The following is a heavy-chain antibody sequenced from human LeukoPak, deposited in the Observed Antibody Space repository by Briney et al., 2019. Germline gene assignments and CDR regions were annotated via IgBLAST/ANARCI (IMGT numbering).Heavy chain of an antibody. D-gene: IGHD6-13*01. CDR1: GGSISSGSYY. CDR3: ASAYSPPQWSPFDY. V-gene: IGHV4-39*07. CDR2: IYYSGST. J-gene: IGHJ4*02. Sequence: SETLSHTCTVSGGSISSGSYYWGWIRQPPGKGLEWIGSIYYSGSTYYKPSLKSRVTISLDTSKNQFSLKLSSVTAADTAVYYCASAYSPPQWSPFDYWGQGTLVTVSS.